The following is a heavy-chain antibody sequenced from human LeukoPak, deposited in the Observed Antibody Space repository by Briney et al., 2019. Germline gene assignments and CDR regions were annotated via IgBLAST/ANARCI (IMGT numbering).Heavy chain of an antibody. CDR1: GFTFSSYW. CDR3: AKDRNYDAFDP. Sequence: GGSLRLSCAASGFTFSSYWMSWVRQAPGKGLEWVANIKQDGSEKYYVDSVKGRFTISRDNAKNSLYLQMNSLRAEDTAVYYCAKDRNYDAFDPWGQGTLVTVSS. CDR2: IKQDGSEK. J-gene: IGHJ5*02. D-gene: IGHD1-7*01. V-gene: IGHV3-7*01.